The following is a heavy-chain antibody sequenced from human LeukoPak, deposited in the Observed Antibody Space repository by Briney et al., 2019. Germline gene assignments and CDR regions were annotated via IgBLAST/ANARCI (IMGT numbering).Heavy chain of an antibody. V-gene: IGHV3-48*03. CDR2: ISSSGSTI. Sequence: GESLKISCAASGFTFSTYEMNWVRQAPGKGLEWVSYISSSGSTIYYADSVKGRFTISRDNAKNSLYLQMNSLRAEDTAVYYCARDPIRYDNSYYFDYWGQGTLVTVSS. CDR3: ARDPIRYDNSYYFDY. D-gene: IGHD3-22*01. CDR1: GFTFSTYE. J-gene: IGHJ4*02.